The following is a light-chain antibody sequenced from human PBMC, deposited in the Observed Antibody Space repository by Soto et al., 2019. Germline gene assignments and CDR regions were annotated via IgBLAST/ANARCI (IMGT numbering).Light chain of an antibody. J-gene: IGLJ1*01. Sequence: QSVLTQPASVSGSPGQSITISCTGTSSDVGSYNLVSWYQQHPGKAPRLMIYEGSKRPSGVSNRFSGSKSGNTASLTISGLXAEDEADYYCCSYAGSSTPYVFGTGTKVTVL. V-gene: IGLV2-23*01. CDR1: SSDVGSYNL. CDR3: CSYAGSSTPYV. CDR2: EGS.